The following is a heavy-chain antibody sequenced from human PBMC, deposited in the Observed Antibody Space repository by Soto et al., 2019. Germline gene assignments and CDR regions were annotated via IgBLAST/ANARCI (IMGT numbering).Heavy chain of an antibody. CDR3: ATALVSYMTANYYYGMDV. CDR1: GYTFTSYA. Sequence: ASVKVSCKASGYTFTSYAMHWVRQAPGQRLEWMGWINAGNGNTKYSQKFQGRVTITRDTSASTAYMELSSLRSEDTAVYYCATALVSYMTANYYYGMDVWGQGTTVTVSS. J-gene: IGHJ6*02. CDR2: INAGNGNT. D-gene: IGHD2-8*01. V-gene: IGHV1-3*01.